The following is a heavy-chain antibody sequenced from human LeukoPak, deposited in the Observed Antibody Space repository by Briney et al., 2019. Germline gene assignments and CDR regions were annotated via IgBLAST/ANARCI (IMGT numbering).Heavy chain of an antibody. D-gene: IGHD3-10*01. CDR2: VYYTGST. V-gene: IGHV4-59*01. J-gene: IGHJ6*03. Sequence: SETLSLTCTVSGGSISSYYWSWVRQPPGKGLEWIGFVYYTGSTNYSPSLKSRVTISVDTSKNQFSLKLSFVTAADTAVYYCARLEEGYGSGRRENYYYYYMDVWGKGRTVTISS. CDR1: GGSISSYY. CDR3: ARLEEGYGSGRRENYYYYYMDV.